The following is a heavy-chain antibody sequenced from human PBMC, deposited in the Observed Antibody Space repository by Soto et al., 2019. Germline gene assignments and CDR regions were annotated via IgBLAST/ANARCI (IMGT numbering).Heavy chain of an antibody. Sequence: KGLEWVSTISGGGGNTYFADSVKGRFTISRDNSKNTLHLQMNSLRAEDTAAYYXXXXXXXXXXXXXXDPWGQGTLVTVLL. V-gene: IGHV3-23*01. J-gene: IGHJ5*02. CDR3: XXXXXXXXXXXXXDP. CDR2: ISGGGGNT.